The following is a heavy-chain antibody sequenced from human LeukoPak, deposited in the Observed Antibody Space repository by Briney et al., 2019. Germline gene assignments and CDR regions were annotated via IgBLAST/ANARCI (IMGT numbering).Heavy chain of an antibody. CDR1: GYTFTSYG. CDR3: ARDKAYYDFWSGYYMVPIDYYYGMDV. CDR2: ISAYNGNT. Sequence: ASVKVSCKASGYTFTSYGISWVRQAPGQGLEWMGWISAYNGNTNYAQKLQGRVTMTTDTSTSTAYMELRSLRSDDTAVYYCARDKAYYDFWSGYYMVPIDYYYGMDVWGQGTTVTVSS. V-gene: IGHV1-18*01. J-gene: IGHJ6*02. D-gene: IGHD3-3*01.